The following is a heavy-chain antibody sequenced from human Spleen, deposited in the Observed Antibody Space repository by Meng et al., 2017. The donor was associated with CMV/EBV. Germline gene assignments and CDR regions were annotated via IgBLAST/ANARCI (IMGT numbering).Heavy chain of an antibody. CDR1: GLAFDDYG. D-gene: IGHD6-13*01. CDR3: AREPWFSTSAGGDY. Sequence: ASGLAFDDYGMSWVRQVPGKGLEWVSGANWNAGNTDYAKSVKGRFTIFRDNAKNALYLQMKRLSPEDTAVYYCAREPWFSTSAGGDYWGQGILVTVSS. CDR2: ANWNAGNT. J-gene: IGHJ4*02. V-gene: IGHV3-20*03.